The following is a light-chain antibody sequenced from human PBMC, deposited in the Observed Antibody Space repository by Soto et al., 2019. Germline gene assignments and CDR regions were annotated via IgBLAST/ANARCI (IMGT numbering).Light chain of an antibody. Sequence: EIVLTQSPVTLSLSPGKRATLSCRASDGVSTFLAWYQQKPGQAPRLLIYDASNRATGIPARFSGSGSGTDFTLTISSLEPEDSAVYYCQQRSNWPLTFGGGTKVEIQ. CDR2: DAS. CDR1: DGVSTF. CDR3: QQRSNWPLT. J-gene: IGKJ4*01. V-gene: IGKV3D-11*01.